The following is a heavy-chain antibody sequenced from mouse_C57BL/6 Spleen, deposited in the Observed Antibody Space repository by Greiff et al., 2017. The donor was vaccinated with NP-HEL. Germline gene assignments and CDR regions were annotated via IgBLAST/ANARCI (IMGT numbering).Heavy chain of an antibody. J-gene: IGHJ2*01. Sequence: VQLKQSGGGLVKPGGSLKLSCAASGFTFSDYGMHWVRQAPEKGLEWVAYISSGSSTIYYADTVKGRVTISRDNAKNTLFLQMTSLRSEDTAMYYCAIYYDYGYWGQGTTLTVSS. V-gene: IGHV5-17*01. CDR2: ISSGSSTI. D-gene: IGHD2-4*01. CDR1: GFTFSDYG. CDR3: AIYYDYGY.